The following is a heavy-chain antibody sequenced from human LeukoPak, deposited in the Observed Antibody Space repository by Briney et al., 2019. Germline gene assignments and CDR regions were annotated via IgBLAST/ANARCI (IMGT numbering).Heavy chain of an antibody. D-gene: IGHD4-17*01. Sequence: PSETLSLTCSVSGVSISSGSNYWGWIRQPPGKTLEWIGSIYSRGNTYYNPSLKSRVIILIDTAKNHFSLNLSSVTAADTAVYYCARDRTAVTVTTLQSTLGEKYYYYYYYMDVWGKGTTVTVSS. V-gene: IGHV4-39*07. CDR2: IYSRGNT. CDR3: ARDRTAVTVTTLQSTLGEKYYYYYYYMDV. CDR1: GVSISSGSNY. J-gene: IGHJ6*03.